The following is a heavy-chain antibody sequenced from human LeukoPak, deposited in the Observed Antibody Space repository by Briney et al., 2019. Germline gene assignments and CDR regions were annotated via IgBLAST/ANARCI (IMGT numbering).Heavy chain of an antibody. CDR3: ARGEYCSSTSCYYDY. D-gene: IGHD2-2*01. Sequence: SETLSLTCTVSGGSISSGSYYWSWIRQPAGKGLEWIGRIYTSGSTNYNPSLKSRVTISVDTSKNQFSLKLSSVTAADTAVYYRARGEYCSSTSCYYDYWGQGTLVTVSS. V-gene: IGHV4-61*02. J-gene: IGHJ4*02. CDR1: GGSISSGSYY. CDR2: IYTSGST.